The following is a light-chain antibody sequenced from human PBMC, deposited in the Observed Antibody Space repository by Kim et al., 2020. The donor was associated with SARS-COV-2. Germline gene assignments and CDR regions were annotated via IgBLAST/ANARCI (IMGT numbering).Light chain of an antibody. CDR1: QSVLYSSNNKNY. CDR3: QQYYLSQCT. Sequence: DIVMTQSPDSLAVSLGERATINCKSSQSVLYSSNNKNYLAWYQQKPGQPPKLLIYWASTRESGVPDRFSGSGSGTDFTLTISSLQAEDVAVYYCQQYYLSQCTFGQGTKV. CDR2: WAS. V-gene: IGKV4-1*01. J-gene: IGKJ1*01.